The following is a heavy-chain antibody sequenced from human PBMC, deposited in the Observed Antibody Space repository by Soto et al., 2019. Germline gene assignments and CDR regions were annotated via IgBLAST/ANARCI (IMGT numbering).Heavy chain of an antibody. V-gene: IGHV3-64*01. Sequence: AGGSLRLSCAASGFTFISYAMHWVRQAPGKGLEYVSAISSNGGSTYYANSVKGRFTISRDNSKNTLYLQMGSLRAEDMAVYYCATRRTSIAAPALGYYYYMDVWGKGTTVTVSS. CDR1: GFTFISYA. CDR3: ATRRTSIAAPALGYYYYMDV. D-gene: IGHD6-6*01. CDR2: ISSNGGST. J-gene: IGHJ6*03.